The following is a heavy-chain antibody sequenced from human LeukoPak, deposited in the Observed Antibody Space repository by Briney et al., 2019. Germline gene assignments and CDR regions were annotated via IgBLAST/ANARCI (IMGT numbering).Heavy chain of an antibody. D-gene: IGHD3-22*01. CDR2: VHYSGTS. CDR3: ARGPEDSSGYYYVY. V-gene: IGHV4-39*01. J-gene: IGHJ4*02. CDR1: GGSISSSKYY. Sequence: SETLSLTCTVSGGSISSSKYYWGWIRQPPGKGLEWIGSVHYSGTSYYNPSLESRVTISVDTSKNQFSLKLSSVTAADTAVYYCARGPEDSSGYYYVYWGQGTLVTVSS.